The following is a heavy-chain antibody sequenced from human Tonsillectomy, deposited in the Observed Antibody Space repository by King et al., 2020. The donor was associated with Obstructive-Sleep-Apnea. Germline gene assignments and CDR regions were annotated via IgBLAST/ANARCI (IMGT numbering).Heavy chain of an antibody. Sequence: QLVQSGGGVVRPGRSLRVSCAASGFTFSSYGMHWVRQAPGKGLEWVAVIWDDGSNKYYADSGKGRFTISRDNSRNTLYLQMNSLRAEDTAVYYCARESSSLVDSWGQGTLVTVSS. CDR3: ARESSSLVDS. J-gene: IGHJ4*02. V-gene: IGHV3-33*01. D-gene: IGHD6-13*01. CDR1: GFTFSSYG. CDR2: IWDDGSNK.